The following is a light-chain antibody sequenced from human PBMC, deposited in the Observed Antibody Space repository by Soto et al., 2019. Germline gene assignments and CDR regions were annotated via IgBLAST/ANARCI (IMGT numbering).Light chain of an antibody. CDR2: EAS. J-gene: IGLJ1*01. V-gene: IGLV2-18*01. CDR3: SLYTSKNTYV. CDR1: STDFVSYNR. Sequence: QSALTQPPSVSGSPGQSVTISCTGTSTDFVSYNRVSWYQQPPGTAPKLIIYEASNRPSGVPDRFSGSKSGNTASLTISGLQAEDEADYYCSLYTSKNTYVFGTGTKVTVL.